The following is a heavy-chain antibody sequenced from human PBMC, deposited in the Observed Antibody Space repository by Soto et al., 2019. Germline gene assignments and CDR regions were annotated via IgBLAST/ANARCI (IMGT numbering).Heavy chain of an antibody. V-gene: IGHV3-48*03. D-gene: IGHD3-22*01. CDR3: ARIDDAFDI. CDR2: ISSSGSTI. Sequence: LRLSCAASGFTFSSYEMNWVRRAPGKGLEWVSYISSSGSTIYYADSVKGRFTISRDNAKNSLYLQMNSLRAEDTAVYYCARIDDAFDIWGQGTMVTVSS. CDR1: GFTFSSYE. J-gene: IGHJ3*02.